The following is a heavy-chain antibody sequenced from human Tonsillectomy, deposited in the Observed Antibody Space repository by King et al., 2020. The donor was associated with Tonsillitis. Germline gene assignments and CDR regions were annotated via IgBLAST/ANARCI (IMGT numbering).Heavy chain of an antibody. CDR3: AKDIRYCGSNFDY. J-gene: IGHJ4*02. CDR2: ISWNSGSI. CDR1: GFTFDDYA. D-gene: IGHD1-26*01. Sequence: VQLVESGGIFVQPGRSLRVSCAASGFTFDDYAMHWVRQAPGKGLEWVSGISWNSGSIDYADSVKGRFTISRDNAKNSLYLQMNSLRAEDTALYYCAKDIRYCGSNFDYWGQGTLVTVSS. V-gene: IGHV3-9*01.